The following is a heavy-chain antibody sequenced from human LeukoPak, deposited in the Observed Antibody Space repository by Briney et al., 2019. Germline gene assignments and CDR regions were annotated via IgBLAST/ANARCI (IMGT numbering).Heavy chain of an antibody. J-gene: IGHJ4*02. CDR3: AKPPPDSSSWLFDF. V-gene: IGHV3-23*01. CDR1: GFTFSTYA. CDR2: ISDNGGST. Sequence: GGSLRLSCAASGFTFSTYAMSWVRQAPGKGLEWVSTISDNGGSTYYADSEKGRFTISRDNSKNTLYLQMNSLRVDDTAVYYCAKPPPDSSSWLFDFWAQGTLVTVSS. D-gene: IGHD6-13*01.